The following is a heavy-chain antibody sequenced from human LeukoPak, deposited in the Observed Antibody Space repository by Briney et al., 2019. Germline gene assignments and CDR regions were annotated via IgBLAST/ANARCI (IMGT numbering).Heavy chain of an antibody. J-gene: IGHJ4*02. V-gene: IGHV4-39*07. CDR2: IYYSGST. CDR3: ARSVARRGRWGVYDILTGCIDY. CDR1: GGSISSSSYY. D-gene: IGHD3-9*01. Sequence: PSETLSLTCTVSGGSISSSSYYWGWTRQPPGKGLEWIGSIYYSGSTYYNPSLKSRVTISADTSKNQFSLKLSSVTAADTAVYYCARSVARRGRWGVYDILTGCIDYWGQGTLVTVSS.